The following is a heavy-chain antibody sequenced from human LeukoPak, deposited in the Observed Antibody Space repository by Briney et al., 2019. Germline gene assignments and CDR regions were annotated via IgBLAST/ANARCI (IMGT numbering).Heavy chain of an antibody. V-gene: IGHV3-48*03. CDR2: ISSGSTI. CDR3: ARESIAVAGAPFDY. D-gene: IGHD6-19*01. Sequence: AGGSLRLSCAASGFTFSSYEMNWVRQAPGKGLEWVSYISSGSTIYDADSVKGRFTISRDNAKNSLYLQMNNLRAEDTAVYYCARESIAVAGAPFDYWGQGTLVTVSS. J-gene: IGHJ4*02. CDR1: GFTFSSYE.